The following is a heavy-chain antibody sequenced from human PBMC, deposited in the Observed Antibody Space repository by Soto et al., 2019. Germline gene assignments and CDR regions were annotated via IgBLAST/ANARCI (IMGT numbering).Heavy chain of an antibody. CDR3: AKGGAGYYDSSGFCHYYYCYGMAV. J-gene: IGHJ6*02. Sequence: PGGSLRLSCAASGFTFSSYAMSWVRQAPGKGLEWVSAISGSGGSTYYADSVKGRFTISRDNSKNTLYLQMNSLRAEDTAVYYCAKGGAGYYDSSGFCHYYYCYGMAVRAQGTTVPVSS. CDR1: GFTFSSYA. CDR2: ISGSGGST. V-gene: IGHV3-23*01. D-gene: IGHD3-22*01.